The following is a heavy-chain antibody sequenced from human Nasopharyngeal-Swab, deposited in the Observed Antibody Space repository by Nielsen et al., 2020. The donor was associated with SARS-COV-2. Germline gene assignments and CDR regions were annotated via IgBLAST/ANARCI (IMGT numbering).Heavy chain of an antibody. CDR2: IYYSGST. V-gene: IGHV4-31*03. Sequence: SETLSLTCTVSGGSISSGGYYWSWIRQHPGKGLEWIGYIYYSGSTYYNPSLKSRVTISVDTSKNQFSLKLSSVTAADTAVYYCARGQYNWNHFDYWGQGTLVTVSS. CDR3: ARGQYNWNHFDY. J-gene: IGHJ4*02. CDR1: GGSISSGGYY. D-gene: IGHD1-20*01.